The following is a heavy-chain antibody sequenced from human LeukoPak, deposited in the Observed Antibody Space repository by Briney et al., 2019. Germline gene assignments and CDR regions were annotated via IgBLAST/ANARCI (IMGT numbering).Heavy chain of an antibody. CDR3: AKVGGNTTRDYYYYMDV. Sequence: GGSLRLSCAASGFTFSSYWMSWVRQAPGKGLEWVANIKKDGSEKYYVDSVKGRFTISRDNSKNTLYLQMNSLRAEDTAVYYYAKVGGNTTRDYYYYMDVWGKGTTVTVSS. CDR1: GFTFSSYW. CDR2: IKKDGSEK. D-gene: IGHD4-23*01. J-gene: IGHJ6*03. V-gene: IGHV3-7*01.